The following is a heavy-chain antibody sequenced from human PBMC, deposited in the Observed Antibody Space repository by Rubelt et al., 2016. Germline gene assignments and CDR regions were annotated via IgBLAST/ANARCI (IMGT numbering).Heavy chain of an antibody. CDR1: GGSISSSSYY. V-gene: IGHV4-39*07. CDR2: IYYSGST. Sequence: QLQLQESGPGLVKPSETLSLTCTVSGGSISSSSYYWGWIRQPPGKGLEWIGSIYYSGSTYYTPSLQSRVTISLDTSKNQFSLKLSSVTAADTAVYYCARAVSYYDSSGYGYYYYMDVWGKGTTVTVSS. CDR3: ARAVSYYDSSGYGYYYYMDV. D-gene: IGHD3-22*01. J-gene: IGHJ6*03.